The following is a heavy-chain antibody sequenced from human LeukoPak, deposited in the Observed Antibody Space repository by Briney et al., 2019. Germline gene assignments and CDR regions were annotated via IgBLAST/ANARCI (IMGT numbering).Heavy chain of an antibody. V-gene: IGHV4-59*08. CDR3: ARQGGSHYDFWSGPILYYFDY. Sequence: SETLSLTCTVSGGSISSYYWSWIRQPPGKGLEWIGYIYYSGNTNYNPSLKSRVTISVDTSKNQFSLKLSSVTAADTAVYYCARQGGSHYDFWSGPILYYFDYWGQGTLVTVSS. J-gene: IGHJ4*02. CDR1: GGSISSYY. D-gene: IGHD3-3*01. CDR2: IYYSGNT.